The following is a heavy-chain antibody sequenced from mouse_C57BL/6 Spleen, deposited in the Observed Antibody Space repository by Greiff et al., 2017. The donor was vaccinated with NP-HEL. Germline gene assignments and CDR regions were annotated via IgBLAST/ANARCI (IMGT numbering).Heavy chain of an antibody. V-gene: IGHV1-82*01. CDR1: GYAFSSSW. CDR3: ARHDGYYFDY. CDR2: IYPGDGDT. D-gene: IGHD2-3*01. Sequence: QVQLQQSGPELVKPGASVKISCKASGYAFSSSWMNWVKQRPGKGLEWIGRIYPGDGDTNYNGKFKGKATLTADKSSSTAYMQLSSLTSEDSAVYFCARHDGYYFDYWGQGTTLTVSS. J-gene: IGHJ2*01.